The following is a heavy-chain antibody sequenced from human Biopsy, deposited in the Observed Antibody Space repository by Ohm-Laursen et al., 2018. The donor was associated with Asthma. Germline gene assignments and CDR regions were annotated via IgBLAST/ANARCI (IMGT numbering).Heavy chain of an antibody. J-gene: IGHJ4*02. D-gene: IGHD3-22*01. CDR1: GFAVSRDH. V-gene: IGHV3-53*01. CDR2: IYSGGTS. CDR3: ARGDSSNWSHYYFDY. Sequence: SLRLSCAASGFAVSRDHMFRVRQAPGKGLEWVSVIYSGGTSHTADSVRGRFTISRDYSKNTLYLQMHGLRAEDTAVYYCARGDSSNWSHYYFDYWGQGTLVTVSS.